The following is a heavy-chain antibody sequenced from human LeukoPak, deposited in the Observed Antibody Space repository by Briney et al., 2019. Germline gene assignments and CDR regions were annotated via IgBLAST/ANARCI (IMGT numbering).Heavy chain of an antibody. J-gene: IGHJ5*02. D-gene: IGHD3-9*01. CDR1: GYTLTDVS. Sequence: SVKVSCKISGYTLTDVSMHWVRQAPGKGLEWMGGFDPEGGETIYAQKFQGRVTMTEDPSADTAYMELCSLSSEDTAVYYCGIGRKFDWLLCHHWGQGTLVTVSS. V-gene: IGHV1-24*01. CDR3: GIGRKFDWLLCHH. CDR2: FDPEGGET.